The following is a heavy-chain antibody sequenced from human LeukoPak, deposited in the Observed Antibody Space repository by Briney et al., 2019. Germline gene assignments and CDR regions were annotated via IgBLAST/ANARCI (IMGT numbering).Heavy chain of an antibody. CDR3: ARDPPSGLGELSLDELYYFDY. CDR1: GYSISSGYY. J-gene: IGHJ4*02. V-gene: IGHV4-38-2*02. CDR2: IYHSGST. D-gene: IGHD3-16*02. Sequence: PSENLSLTCTVSGYSISSGYYWGWIRQPPGKGLEWIGNIYHSGSTYYNPSLKSRVTISADTSKNQFSLKLSSVTAADTAVYYCARDPPSGLGELSLDELYYFDYWGQGTLVTVSS.